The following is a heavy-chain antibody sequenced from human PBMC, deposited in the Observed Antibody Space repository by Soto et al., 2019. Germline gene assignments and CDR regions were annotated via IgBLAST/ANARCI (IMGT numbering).Heavy chain of an antibody. J-gene: IGHJ5*02. CDR3: ARGLYQRVKGGSSSRSCWFDP. CDR2: INHSGST. Sequence: PSETLSLTCAVYGGSFSGYYWSWIRQPPGKGLEWIGEINHSGSTNYNPSLKSRVTISVDTSKNQFSLKLSSVTAADTAVYYCARGLYQRVKGGSSSRSCWFDPWGQGTLVTVS. V-gene: IGHV4-34*01. D-gene: IGHD6-13*01. CDR1: GGSFSGYY.